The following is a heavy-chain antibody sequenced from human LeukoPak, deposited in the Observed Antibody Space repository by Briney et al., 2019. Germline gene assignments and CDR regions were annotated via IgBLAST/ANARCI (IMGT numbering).Heavy chain of an antibody. CDR3: ARAPEYCSSTSCPFDY. V-gene: IGHV1-69*01. CDR2: IPIFGTA. D-gene: IGHD2-2*01. J-gene: IGHJ4*02. Sequence: IPIFGTANYAQKFQGRVTITADESTSTAYMELSSLRSEDTAVYYCARAPEYCSSTSCPFDYWGQGTLVTVSS.